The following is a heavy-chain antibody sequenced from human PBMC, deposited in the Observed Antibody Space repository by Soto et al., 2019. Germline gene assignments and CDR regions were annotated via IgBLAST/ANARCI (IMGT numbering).Heavy chain of an antibody. Sequence: SETLSLTCTVSGGSISSEGYYWGWFRQLPGKGLEWIGDIYYSGTTYHNPSLRSRLTISGDASKNQFSLKLSSVTAADTALYYCARGRGYSYGPYYFDYWGQGTLVTVSS. J-gene: IGHJ4*02. V-gene: IGHV4-31*03. CDR3: ARGRGYSYGPYYFDY. CDR2: IYYSGTT. CDR1: GGSISSEGYY. D-gene: IGHD5-18*01.